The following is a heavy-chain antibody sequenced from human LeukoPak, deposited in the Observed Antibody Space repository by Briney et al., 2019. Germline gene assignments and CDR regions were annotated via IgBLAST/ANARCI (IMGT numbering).Heavy chain of an antibody. CDR2: ISAYNGNT. V-gene: IGHV1-18*01. Sequence: ASVKVSCKASGYTFTSYGISWVRQAPGQGLEWMGWISAYNGNTNYAKKFQGRVTMTTDTSTSTAYMELRSLRSDDTAVYYCARARCGGDCYSYYFDYWGQGTLVTVSS. J-gene: IGHJ4*02. CDR1: GYTFTSYG. CDR3: ARARCGGDCYSYYFDY. D-gene: IGHD2-21*02.